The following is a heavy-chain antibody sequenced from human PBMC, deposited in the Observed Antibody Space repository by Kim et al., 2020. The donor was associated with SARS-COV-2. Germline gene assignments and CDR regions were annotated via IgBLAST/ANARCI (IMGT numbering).Heavy chain of an antibody. Sequence: GGSLRLSCAASGFTFSNAWMSWVRQAPGKGLEWVGRIKSKTDGGTTDYAAPVKGRFTISRDDSKNTLYLQMNSLKTEDTAVYYCTTGERLVVPAAMHELVGGWLSYYYYGMDVWGQGTTVTVSS. CDR2: IKSKTDGGTT. CDR1: GFTFSNAW. CDR3: TTGERLVVPAAMHELVGGWLSYYYYGMDV. D-gene: IGHD2-2*01. J-gene: IGHJ6*02. V-gene: IGHV3-15*01.